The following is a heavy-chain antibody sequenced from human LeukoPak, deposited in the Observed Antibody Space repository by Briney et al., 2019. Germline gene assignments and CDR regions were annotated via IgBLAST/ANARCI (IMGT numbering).Heavy chain of an antibody. CDR3: AKDLWDYYGSGSTFDY. J-gene: IGHJ4*02. D-gene: IGHD3-10*01. CDR1: GFTFSSYG. Sequence: GGSLRLSCAASGFTFSSYGMHWVRQAPGKGLEWVAVISYDGSNKYYAYSVKGRFTISRDNSKNTLYLQMNSLRAEDTAVYYCAKDLWDYYGSGSTFDYWGQGTLVTVSS. CDR2: ISYDGSNK. V-gene: IGHV3-30*18.